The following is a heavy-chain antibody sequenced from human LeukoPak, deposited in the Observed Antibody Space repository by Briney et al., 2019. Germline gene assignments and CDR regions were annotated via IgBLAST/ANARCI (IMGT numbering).Heavy chain of an antibody. V-gene: IGHV4-30-4*01. J-gene: IGHJ3*02. D-gene: IGHD2-15*01. Sequence: PSQTLSLTCTVSGGSISSGDYYWSWIRQPPGKGLEWIGYIYYSGSTYYNPSLKSRVTISVDTSKNQFSLKLSSVTAADTAVYYCARGRRRLLPKPPDAFDIWGQGTMVTVSS. CDR3: ARGRRRLLPKPPDAFDI. CDR2: IYYSGST. CDR1: GGSISSGDYY.